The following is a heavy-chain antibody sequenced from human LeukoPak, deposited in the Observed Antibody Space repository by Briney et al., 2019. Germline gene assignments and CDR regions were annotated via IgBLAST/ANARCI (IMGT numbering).Heavy chain of an antibody. Sequence: GGSLRLSCAASGFTFSSYAMSWVRQAPGKGLEWVSAISGSGGSTYYADSVKGRFTISRDNSKNTLYLQTNSLRAEDTAVYYCAKDRDDFWSGYYMGYFDYWGQGTLVTVSS. CDR2: ISGSGGST. D-gene: IGHD3-3*01. CDR1: GFTFSSYA. CDR3: AKDRDDFWSGYYMGYFDY. J-gene: IGHJ4*02. V-gene: IGHV3-23*01.